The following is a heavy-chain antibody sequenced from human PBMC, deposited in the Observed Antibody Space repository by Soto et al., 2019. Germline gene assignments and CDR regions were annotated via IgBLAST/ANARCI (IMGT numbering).Heavy chain of an antibody. CDR2: IYSGGST. D-gene: IGHD6-13*01. V-gene: IGHV3-53*01. CDR3: ARAPAAGNY. Sequence: PGGSLRLSCAASGFTASSNYMSWVRQAPGKGLEWVSVIYSGGSTYYADSVKGRFTISRDNSKNTLYLQMNSLRAEDTAVYYCARAPAAGNYWGQGTLVTVSS. J-gene: IGHJ4*02. CDR1: GFTASSNY.